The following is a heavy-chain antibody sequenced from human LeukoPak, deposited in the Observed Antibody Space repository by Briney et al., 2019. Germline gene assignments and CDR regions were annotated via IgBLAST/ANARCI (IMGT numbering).Heavy chain of an antibody. CDR1: GDSISNAY. D-gene: IGHD3-3*01. CDR2: ISYSGST. J-gene: IGHJ5*02. Sequence: SETLSLTCTVSGDSISNAYWSWIRQPPGKGLEWIGSISYSGSTNYNPSLRSRVTISVDMSNNRFSLRLSSVTAADTAVYHCARDGERFLEWPAGWFDPWGQGTLVTVSS. CDR3: ARDGERFLEWPAGWFDP. V-gene: IGHV4-59*01.